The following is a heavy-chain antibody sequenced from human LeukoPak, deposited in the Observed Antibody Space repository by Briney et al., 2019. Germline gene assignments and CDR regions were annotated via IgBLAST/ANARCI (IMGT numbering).Heavy chain of an antibody. CDR1: GYTFTGYY. V-gene: IGHV1-2*02. Sequence: ASVKVSCKASGYTFTGYYMHWVRQAPGQGLEWMGWINPNSGGTNYTQKFQGRVTMTRDTSITTAYMELIRLRSDDTAVYYCARDRAESQWLVRYWFDPWGQGTLVTVSS. J-gene: IGHJ5*02. D-gene: IGHD6-19*01. CDR3: ARDRAESQWLVRYWFDP. CDR2: INPNSGGT.